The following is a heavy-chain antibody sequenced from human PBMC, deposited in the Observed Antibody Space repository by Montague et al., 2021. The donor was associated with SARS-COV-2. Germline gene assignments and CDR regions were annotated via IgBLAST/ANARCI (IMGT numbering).Heavy chain of an antibody. V-gene: IGHV4-34*01. CDR3: ARTSKMDDYVWGSYRFTAFDT. CDR2: INDGGSV. D-gene: IGHD3-16*02. CDR1: GGSFSGYF. Sequence: SETLSLTCGVYGGSFSGYFWTWIRQPPGKGLEWIGEINDGGSVTYNPSLKSRLTMSVDTSKKQFSLNLTSVAAADMAVYYCARTSKMDDYVWGSYRFTAFDTWGQGTMAIVSS. J-gene: IGHJ3*02.